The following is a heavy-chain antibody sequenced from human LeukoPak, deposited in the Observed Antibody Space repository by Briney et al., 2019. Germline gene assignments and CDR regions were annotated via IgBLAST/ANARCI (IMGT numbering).Heavy chain of an antibody. J-gene: IGHJ4*02. D-gene: IGHD1-1*01. V-gene: IGHV3-21*01. CDR1: GFTVSSNY. CDR2: ISSSSSYI. Sequence: GGSLRLSCAASGFTVSSNYMSWVRQAPGKGLEWVSSISSSSSYIYYADSVKGRFTISRDNAKNSLYLQMNSLRAEDTAVYYCARCLPGTTVLFDYWGQGTLVTVSS. CDR3: ARCLPGTTVLFDY.